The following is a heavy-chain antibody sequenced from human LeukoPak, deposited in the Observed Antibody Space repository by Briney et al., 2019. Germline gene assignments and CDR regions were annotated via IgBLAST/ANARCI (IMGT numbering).Heavy chain of an antibody. V-gene: IGHV3-23*01. CDR2: ISANGDKT. CDR1: GFALYNNA. CDR3: AKEVRPNDY. J-gene: IGHJ4*02. Sequence: GGSLRLSCTVSGFALYNNAMSWVRQAPGKGLEWVSSISANGDKTFYADSVKGRFSISRDISENTLYLQLNSLTAEDTAVYCCAKEVRPNDYWGLGTLVTVSS.